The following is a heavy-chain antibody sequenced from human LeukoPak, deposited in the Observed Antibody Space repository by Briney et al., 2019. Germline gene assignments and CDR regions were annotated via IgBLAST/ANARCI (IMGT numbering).Heavy chain of an antibody. D-gene: IGHD5-24*01. CDR2: MNPNSGNT. CDR1: GYTFTSYD. Sequence: ASVKVSCKASGYTFTSYDINWVRQATGQGLEWMGWMNPNSGNTGYAQKFQGRVTITRNTSISTAYMELSSLRSEDTAVYYCARCRRLQVSWFDPWGQGTLVTVSS. V-gene: IGHV1-8*03. CDR3: ARCRRLQVSWFDP. J-gene: IGHJ5*02.